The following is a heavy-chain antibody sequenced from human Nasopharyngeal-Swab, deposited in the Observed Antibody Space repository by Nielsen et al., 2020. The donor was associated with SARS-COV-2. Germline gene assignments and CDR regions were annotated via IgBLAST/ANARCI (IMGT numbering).Heavy chain of an antibody. CDR3: ARGSGTGSWNFDY. CDR2: TSFDGSKK. D-gene: IGHD6-13*01. Sequence: GGSLRLSCAASGFTFSNFAMHWVRQAPGKGLEWVALTSFDGSKKYYGDSVKGRFTVSRDNSKNTLYLQMNGLRVEDTSVFYCARGSGTGSWNFDYWGQGALVTVSS. CDR1: GFTFSNFA. J-gene: IGHJ4*02. V-gene: IGHV3-30*04.